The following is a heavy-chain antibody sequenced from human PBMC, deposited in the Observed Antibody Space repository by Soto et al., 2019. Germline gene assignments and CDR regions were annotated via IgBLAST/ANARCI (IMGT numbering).Heavy chain of an antibody. V-gene: IGHV5-10-1*01. D-gene: IGHD3-22*01. CDR2: IDPSDSYT. Sequence: GESLKISCKGSGYSFTSYWISWVRQMPGKGLEWMGRIDPSDSYTNYSPSFQGHVTISADKSISTAYLQWSSLKASDTAMYYCARPKHYDSSGYSNYYYYGMDVWGQGTTVTVSS. J-gene: IGHJ6*02. CDR3: ARPKHYDSSGYSNYYYYGMDV. CDR1: GYSFTSYW.